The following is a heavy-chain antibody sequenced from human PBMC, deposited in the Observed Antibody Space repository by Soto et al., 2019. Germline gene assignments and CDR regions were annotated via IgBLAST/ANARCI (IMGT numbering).Heavy chain of an antibody. J-gene: IGHJ4*02. CDR1: GGSISSYY. Sequence: PSETLSLTCTVSGGSISSYYWSWIRQPPGKGLEWIGYIYYSGSTNYNPSLKSRVTISVDTSKNQFSLKLSSVTAADTAVYYCAREGGYDGEGAYYFDYWGQGTLVTVSS. CDR3: AREGGYDGEGAYYFDY. V-gene: IGHV4-59*01. CDR2: IYYSGST. D-gene: IGHD5-12*01.